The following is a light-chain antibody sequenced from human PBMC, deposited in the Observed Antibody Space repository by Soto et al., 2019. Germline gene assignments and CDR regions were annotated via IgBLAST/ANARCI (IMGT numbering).Light chain of an antibody. CDR1: SSNIGSNT. CDR3: AAWDYSLHGFYV. V-gene: IGLV1-44*01. Sequence: QSVLTQPPSASGTPGQRVAISCSGSSSNIGSNTVNWYQQFPQTAPKLLIYSNNQRPSGVPDRFSGSKSGTSASLAISGLQSEDEADYYLAAWDYSLHGFYVFGTGTKLNVL. CDR2: SNN. J-gene: IGLJ1*01.